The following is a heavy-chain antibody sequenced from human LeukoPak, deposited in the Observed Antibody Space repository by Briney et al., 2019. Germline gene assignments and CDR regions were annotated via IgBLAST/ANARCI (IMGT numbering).Heavy chain of an antibody. CDR1: GFSFENYA. J-gene: IGHJ4*02. CDR3: ATDRDNSDWQKRFDS. CDR2: ISGNSGNI. Sequence: GRSLRLSCAASGFSFENYAMHWVRQAPGKGLEWVSGISGNSGNIGYADSVKGRFTISRDNAKNSLYLQMNSLRAEDTAVYYCATDRDNSDWQKRFDSWGQGTLVTVSS. D-gene: IGHD2-21*02. V-gene: IGHV3-9*01.